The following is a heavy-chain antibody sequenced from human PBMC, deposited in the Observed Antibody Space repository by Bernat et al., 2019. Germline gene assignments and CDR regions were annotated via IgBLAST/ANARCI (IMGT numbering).Heavy chain of an antibody. CDR2: IKQDGSEK. CDR1: GFTFSSYW. CDR3: ASKGDFWSGYSPY. J-gene: IGHJ4*02. V-gene: IGHV3-7*02. D-gene: IGHD3-3*01. Sequence: VQLVESGGGVVQPGRSLRLSCAASGFTFSSYWMSWVRQAPGKGLEWVANIKQDGSEKYYVDSVKGRFTISRDNAKNSLYLQMNSLRAEDTAVYYCASKGDFWSGYSPYWGQGTLVTVSS.